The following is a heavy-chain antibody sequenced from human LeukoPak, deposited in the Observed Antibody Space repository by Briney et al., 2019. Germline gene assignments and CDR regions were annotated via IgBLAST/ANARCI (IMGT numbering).Heavy chain of an antibody. D-gene: IGHD2-2*01. Sequence: PGGSLRLSCAASGFTVSSNYMSWVRQAPGKGLEWVSVIYSGGSTYYADSVKGRFTISRDNSKNTLYLQMNSLRAEDTAVYYCARDQYCSTTSCYGRPPDYWGQGTLVIVSS. CDR2: IYSGGST. V-gene: IGHV3-53*01. CDR1: GFTVSSNY. CDR3: ARDQYCSTTSCYGRPPDY. J-gene: IGHJ4*02.